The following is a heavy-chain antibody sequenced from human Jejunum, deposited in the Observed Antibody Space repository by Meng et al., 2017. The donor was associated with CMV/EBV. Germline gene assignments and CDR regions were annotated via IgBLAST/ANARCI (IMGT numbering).Heavy chain of an antibody. J-gene: IGHJ6*02. Sequence: SWVRQAPGQGLEWMGGIIPILNIRNYAQKFQGRATITADKSTSAAYMELSSLTSDDTAVYFCARGRELDISLILKGATWYYFGLDVWGQGTTVTVSS. CDR2: IIPILNIR. D-gene: IGHD5-12*01. V-gene: IGHV1-69*10. CDR3: ARGRELDISLILKGATWYYFGLDV.